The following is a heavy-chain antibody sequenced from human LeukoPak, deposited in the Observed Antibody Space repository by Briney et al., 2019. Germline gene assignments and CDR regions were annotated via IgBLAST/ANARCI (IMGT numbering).Heavy chain of an antibody. CDR1: EFTFSRYW. V-gene: IGHV3-7*05. D-gene: IGHD6-6*01. CDR3: ARDVYSSSSLDY. Sequence: GGSLRLSCAASEFTFSRYWMSWVRQAPGKGLEWVANIKQDGSEKYYVDYVKGRFTISRDNAKNSLYLQMNSLRVEDTAVYHCARDVYSSSSLDYWGQGILVTVSS. J-gene: IGHJ4*02. CDR2: IKQDGSEK.